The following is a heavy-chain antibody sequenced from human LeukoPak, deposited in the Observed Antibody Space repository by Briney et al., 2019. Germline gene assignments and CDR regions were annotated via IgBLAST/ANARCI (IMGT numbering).Heavy chain of an antibody. J-gene: IGHJ4*02. Sequence: GGSLRLSCAASGFTFSSYSMSWVRQAPGKGLEWVSAISSSGVSTYYADSVKGRSTVSRDNSKNTLYLQMNRLRPESTAVYSFARGRITMTVVATAFVHWGQGTLVTVSS. D-gene: IGHD3-22*01. CDR1: GFTFSSYS. CDR3: ARGRITMTVVATAFVH. V-gene: IGHV3-23*01. CDR2: ISSSGVST.